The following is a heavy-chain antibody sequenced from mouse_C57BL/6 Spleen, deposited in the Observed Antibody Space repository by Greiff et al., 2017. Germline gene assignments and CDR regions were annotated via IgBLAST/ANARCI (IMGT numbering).Heavy chain of an antibody. D-gene: IGHD4-1*01. Sequence: VQLQQSGPELVQPGASVKISCKASGYAFSSSWMNWVKQRPGKGLEWIGRIYPGDGDTNYNGKFKGKATLTADKSSSTAYMQLSSLTSEDSAVYFCANNWDRYFDVWGTGTTVTVSS. CDR3: ANNWDRYFDV. CDR2: IYPGDGDT. V-gene: IGHV1-82*01. J-gene: IGHJ1*03. CDR1: GYAFSSSW.